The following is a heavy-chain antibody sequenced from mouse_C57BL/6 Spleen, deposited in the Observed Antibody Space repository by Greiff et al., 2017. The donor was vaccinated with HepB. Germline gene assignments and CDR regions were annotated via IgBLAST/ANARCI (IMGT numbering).Heavy chain of an antibody. CDR2: ISSGSSTI. V-gene: IGHV5-17*01. CDR3: ASDYGNYYWYFDV. D-gene: IGHD2-1*01. CDR1: GFTFSDYG. Sequence: EVQGVESGGGLVKPGGSLKLSCAASGFTFSDYGMHWVRQAPEKGLEWVAYISSGSSTIYYADTVKGRFTISRDNAKNTLFLHMTSLRSEDTAMYYCASDYGNYYWYFDVWGTGTTVTVSS. J-gene: IGHJ1*03.